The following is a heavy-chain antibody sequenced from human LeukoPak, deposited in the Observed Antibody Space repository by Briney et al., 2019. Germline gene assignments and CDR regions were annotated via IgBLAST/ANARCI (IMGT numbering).Heavy chain of an antibody. D-gene: IGHD2-21*01. J-gene: IGHJ2*01. V-gene: IGHV3-33*01. CDR1: GFTFSSYG. CDR2: IWYDGSNK. CDR3: ARVYSGPRGYFDL. Sequence: GRSLRLSCAASGFTFSSYGMHWVRQAPGKGLEWVAVIWYDGSNKYYADSVKGRFTISRDNSKNTLFLQMNSLRAEDTAVYYCARVYSGPRGYFDLWGRGTLVTVSS.